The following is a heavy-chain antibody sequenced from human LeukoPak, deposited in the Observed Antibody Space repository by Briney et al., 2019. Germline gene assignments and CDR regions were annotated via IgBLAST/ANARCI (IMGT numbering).Heavy chain of an antibody. Sequence: KPSETLSLTCTVSGGSISSSSYYWGWIRQPPGKGLEWIGSIYYSGSTYYNPSLKSRVTISVDTSKNQFSLKLSSVTAADTAVYYCARHSRSLAVAEQSDYWGQGTLVTVSS. D-gene: IGHD6-19*01. J-gene: IGHJ4*02. V-gene: IGHV4-39*01. CDR3: ARHSRSLAVAEQSDY. CDR2: IYYSGST. CDR1: GGSISSSSYY.